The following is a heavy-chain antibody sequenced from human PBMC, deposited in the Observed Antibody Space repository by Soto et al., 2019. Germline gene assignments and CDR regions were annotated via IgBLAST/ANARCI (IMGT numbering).Heavy chain of an antibody. D-gene: IGHD3-3*01. J-gene: IGHJ5*01. Sequence: PXVSLRLTCSASGFTFTSYAMSWVRQAPGKGLEWVSGISGSGGDTKNADSVKGRFTISRDNFKNMLYLQMNSLRAEDTAVYYCAKPDFWTLHKTGLDSRGQGTLVTVSS. CDR2: ISGSGGDT. V-gene: IGHV3-23*01. CDR3: AKPDFWTLHKTGLDS. CDR1: GFTFTSYA.